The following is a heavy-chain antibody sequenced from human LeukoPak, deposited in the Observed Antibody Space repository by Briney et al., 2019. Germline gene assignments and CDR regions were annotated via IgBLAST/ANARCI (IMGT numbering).Heavy chain of an antibody. D-gene: IGHD2-15*01. CDR3: ARLLSRSVNYFDY. V-gene: IGHV4-38-2*01. CDR1: DYSITSGNY. Sequence: SETLSLTCAVSDYSITSGNYWGWIRQPPGEGLEWIATIYHSGSSYYNPSLKSRVTISVDTSKNQFSLKLSSVTAAGTAVYYCARLLSRSVNYFDYWGQGTLVTVSS. J-gene: IGHJ4*02. CDR2: IYHSGSS.